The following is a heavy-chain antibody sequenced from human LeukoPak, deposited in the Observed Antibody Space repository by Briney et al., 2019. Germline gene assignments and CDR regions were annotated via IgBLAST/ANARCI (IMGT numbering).Heavy chain of an antibody. D-gene: IGHD3-22*01. CDR1: GFTFSSYA. CDR3: ARDPQRITMIVVVSPFDY. J-gene: IGHJ4*02. Sequence: GGSLRLSCAASGFTFSSYAMHWVRQAPGKGPEWVAVISYDGSNKYYADSVKGRFTISRDNSKNTLYLQMNSLRAEDTAVYYCARDPQRITMIVVVSPFDYWGQGTLVTVSS. CDR2: ISYDGSNK. V-gene: IGHV3-30-3*01.